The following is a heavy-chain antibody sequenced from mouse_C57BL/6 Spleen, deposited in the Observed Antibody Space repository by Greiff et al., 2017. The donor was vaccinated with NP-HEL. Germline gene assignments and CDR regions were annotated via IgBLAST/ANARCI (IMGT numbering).Heavy chain of an antibody. J-gene: IGHJ3*01. CDR2: IDPETGGT. V-gene: IGHV1-15*01. D-gene: IGHD3-2*02. Sequence: LQESGAELVRPGASVTLSCKASGYTFTDYEMHWVKQTPVHGLEWIGAIDPETGGTAYNQKFKGKAILTADKSSSTAYMELRSLTSEDSAVYYCTRAAAQATPFAYWGQGTLVTVSA. CDR1: GYTFTDYE. CDR3: TRAAAQATPFAY.